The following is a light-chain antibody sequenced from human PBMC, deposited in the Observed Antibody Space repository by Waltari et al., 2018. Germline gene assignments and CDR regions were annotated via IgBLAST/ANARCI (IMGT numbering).Light chain of an antibody. J-gene: IGKJ1*01. Sequence: EGATLSCRASESVRDNLAWYQQKPGQPPRLLIYGASTRAPNVPGRFSGRGSGTEFTLTVSTLQPEDFAIYYCQQYNNGPPASFGQGTKVEIK. CDR1: ESVRDN. CDR2: GAS. CDR3: QQYNNGPPAS. V-gene: IGKV3-15*01.